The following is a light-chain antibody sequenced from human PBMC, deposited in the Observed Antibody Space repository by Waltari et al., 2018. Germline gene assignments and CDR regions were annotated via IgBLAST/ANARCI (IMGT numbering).Light chain of an antibody. CDR2: DAS. Sequence: DIQMTQSPSSLSVSVGDRVTITCQASQDISNYLNWYQQKPGKAPKLLIYDASNLQTGVPSRFSGSGSGTDFTFTISSLQPEDIATYYCQQYDKLSYTFGQGTKLQIK. V-gene: IGKV1-33*01. CDR1: QDISNY. CDR3: QQYDKLSYT. J-gene: IGKJ2*01.